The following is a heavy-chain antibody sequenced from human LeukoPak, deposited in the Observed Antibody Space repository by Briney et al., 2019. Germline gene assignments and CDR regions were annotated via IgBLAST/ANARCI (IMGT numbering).Heavy chain of an antibody. Sequence: GGSLRLSCAASGFTSSSYAMSWVRQAPGKGLEWVSAISGSGGSTYYADSVKGRFTISRDNSKNTLYLQMNSLRAEDTAVYYCAKGYYGSGSFDYWGQGTLVTVSS. CDR3: AKGYYGSGSFDY. CDR2: ISGSGGST. D-gene: IGHD3-10*01. J-gene: IGHJ4*02. V-gene: IGHV3-23*01. CDR1: GFTSSSYA.